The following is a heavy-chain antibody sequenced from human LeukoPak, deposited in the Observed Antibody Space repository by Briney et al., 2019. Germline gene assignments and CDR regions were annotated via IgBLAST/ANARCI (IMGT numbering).Heavy chain of an antibody. V-gene: IGHV3-7*03. CDR3: VKNSGWYCLDY. CDR2: INQNGGQS. CDR1: GFSFSNYW. J-gene: IGHJ4*02. Sequence: GGSLRLSCEASGFSFSNYWMAWVRQAPGKGLEWVADINQNGGQSYYVDSVKGRFTLSRDNAKNSLFLQLNSLRAEDTAVYYCVKNSGWYCLDYWGQGITVIVSS. D-gene: IGHD6-13*01.